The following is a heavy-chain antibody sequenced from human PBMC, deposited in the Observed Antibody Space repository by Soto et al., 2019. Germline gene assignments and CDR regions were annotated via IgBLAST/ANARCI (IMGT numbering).Heavy chain of an antibody. CDR3: ARGPPQYYYDSSGYYYLDYYFDY. CDR2: INHSGST. D-gene: IGHD3-22*01. CDR1: GGSFSGYY. Sequence: SETLSLTCAVYGGSFSGYYWSWIRQPPGKGLEWIGGINHSGSTNYNPSLKSRVTISVDTSKNQFSLKLSSVTAADTAVYYCARGPPQYYYDSSGYYYLDYYFDYWGQGTLVTVYS. J-gene: IGHJ4*02. V-gene: IGHV4-34*01.